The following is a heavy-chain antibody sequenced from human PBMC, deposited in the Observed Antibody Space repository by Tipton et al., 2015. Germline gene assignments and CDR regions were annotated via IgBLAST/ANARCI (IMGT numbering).Heavy chain of an antibody. D-gene: IGHD3-9*01. V-gene: IGHV4-38-2*01. CDR1: AYSISSDYY. CDR3: ACQDYDSLTRDYQTVDY. J-gene: IGHJ4*02. Sequence: TLSLTCAVSAYSISSDYYWGWIRQPPGKGLEWIGSISHSGNTYYNPSLKSRVTMSRDKSQNQFSLKLTSVTAADTAVYYCACQDYDSLTRDYQTVDYWGQGTLVTVSS. CDR2: ISHSGNT.